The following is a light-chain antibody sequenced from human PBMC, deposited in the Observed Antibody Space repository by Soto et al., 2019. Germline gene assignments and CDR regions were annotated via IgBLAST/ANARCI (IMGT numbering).Light chain of an antibody. CDR3: QQYGSSPIT. CDR2: DAS. J-gene: IGKJ5*01. V-gene: IGKV3D-20*01. CDR1: QSVSSSY. Sequence: EIVLTQSPGTLSLSPGERATLSCGASQSVSSSYVAWYQHRPGLAPRLLIHDASSRATGIPDRFSGTKSGTDFTLTIRRLEPEDAAVYFCQQYGSSPITFGQGTRLENK.